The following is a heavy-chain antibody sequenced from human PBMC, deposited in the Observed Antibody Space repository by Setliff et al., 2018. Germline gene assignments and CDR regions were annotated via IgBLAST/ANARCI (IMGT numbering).Heavy chain of an antibody. Sequence: ETLSLTCAVYGYSISSGYYWGWVRQAPGKGLEWVASITHDGSKTYILDSVKGRFTISRDNTKNSLYLQMNSLRGEDTAVYHCTRDQDYYGMDVWGQGTTVTVSS. CDR2: ITHDGSKT. J-gene: IGHJ6*02. CDR3: TRDQDYYGMDV. CDR1: GYSISSGYY. V-gene: IGHV3-7*01.